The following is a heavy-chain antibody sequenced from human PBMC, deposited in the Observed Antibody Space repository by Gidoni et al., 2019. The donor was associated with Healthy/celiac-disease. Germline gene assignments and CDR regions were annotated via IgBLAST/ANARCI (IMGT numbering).Heavy chain of an antibody. D-gene: IGHD2-2*01. V-gene: IGHV3-30*01. Sequence: QVQLVESGGGVVQPGRSLRLSCAATGFTFSSYAMHWVRQAPGKGLEWVAVIAYDGSNKYYADSGKGRFTISRDNSKNTLYLQMNSLRAEDTAVYYCARVGGGYVAPSQIQLPGDYWGQGTLVTVSS. CDR2: IAYDGSNK. J-gene: IGHJ4*02. CDR1: GFTFSSYA. CDR3: ARVGGGYVAPSQIQLPGDY.